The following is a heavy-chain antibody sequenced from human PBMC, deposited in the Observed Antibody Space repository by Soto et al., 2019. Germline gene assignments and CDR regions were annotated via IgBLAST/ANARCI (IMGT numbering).Heavy chain of an antibody. Sequence: GGSLRLSCATSGFTVSSNYMSWVRQAPGKGLEWVSVIYSGGSTYYADSVKGRFTISRDNSKNTLYLQMNSLRAEDTAVYYCARGYSSSWYLGFDYWGQGTLVTVSS. J-gene: IGHJ4*02. V-gene: IGHV3-53*01. CDR2: IYSGGST. CDR1: GFTVSSNY. CDR3: ARGYSSSWYLGFDY. D-gene: IGHD6-13*01.